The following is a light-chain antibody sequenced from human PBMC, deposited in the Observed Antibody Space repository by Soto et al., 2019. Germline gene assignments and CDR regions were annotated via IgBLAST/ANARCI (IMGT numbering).Light chain of an antibody. J-gene: IGKJ2*01. CDR1: QSVLYSSNNKNY. V-gene: IGKV4-1*01. CDR3: QQYYSAPRA. CDR2: WAS. Sequence: DIVVTQSPDSLAVSLGERATINCKSSQSVLYSSNNKNYLAWYRQKPGQPPKLLIYWASTRESGVPDRFSGSGSGTDFTLTISSLQAGDVAVYYCQQYYSAPRAFGQGTKLEIK.